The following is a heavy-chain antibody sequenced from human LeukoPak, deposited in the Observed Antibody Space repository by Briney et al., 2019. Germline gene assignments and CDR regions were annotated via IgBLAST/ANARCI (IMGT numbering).Heavy chain of an antibody. V-gene: IGHV3-74*01. Sequence: PGGSLRLSCVAFGFTLNDYWMHWVRQVSGTGPVWVAYINSDGTNTDYADSVKGRFTIFRDNAKKTLYLQMNSLRAEDTAVYYCVRQDIGSYLGGYWGQGTLVTVSS. CDR3: VRQDIGSYLGGY. CDR2: INSDGTNT. D-gene: IGHD1-26*01. J-gene: IGHJ4*02. CDR1: GFTLNDYW.